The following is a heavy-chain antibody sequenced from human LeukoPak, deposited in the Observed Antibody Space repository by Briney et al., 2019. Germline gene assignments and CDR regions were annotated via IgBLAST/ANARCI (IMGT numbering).Heavy chain of an antibody. Sequence: PGGSLRLSCAASGFTFSSYWMHWVRQAPGKGLVWVSRINSDGSSTSYADSVKGRFTISRDNSKNTLYLQMNSLRAEDTAVYYCAKEGGSAGYFDYWGQGTLVTVSS. CDR2: INSDGSST. V-gene: IGHV3-74*01. CDR3: AKEGGSAGYFDY. J-gene: IGHJ4*02. CDR1: GFTFSSYW.